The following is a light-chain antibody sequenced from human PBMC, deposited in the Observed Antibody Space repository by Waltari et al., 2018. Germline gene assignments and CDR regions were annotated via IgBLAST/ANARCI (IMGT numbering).Light chain of an antibody. CDR1: QNLNTSDNEKP. Sequence: DIVMTQSPDSLAVSLGEGATINCKSSQNLNTSDNEKPVAWYQKKPGQPPRLLIFGASTRESGVPDRFSGSGSGADFSLTISGLQAEDVAVYYCEQYYTTPFTFGQGTKVEIK. J-gene: IGKJ2*01. V-gene: IGKV4-1*01. CDR3: EQYYTTPFT. CDR2: GAS.